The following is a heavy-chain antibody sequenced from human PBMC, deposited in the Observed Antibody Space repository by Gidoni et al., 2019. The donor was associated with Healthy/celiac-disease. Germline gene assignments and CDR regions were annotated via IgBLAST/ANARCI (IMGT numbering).Heavy chain of an antibody. CDR3: AKSITMIVVVITPQYYDAFDI. J-gene: IGHJ3*02. CDR1: GGTFSSYA. CDR2: IIPIFGTA. V-gene: IGHV1-69*01. Sequence: QVQLVQSGAEVKKPGSSVKVSCKASGGTFSSYAIRWGRQAPGQGLEWMGGIIPIFGTANYAQKFQGRVTITADESTSTAYMELSSLRSEDTAVYYCAKSITMIVVVITPQYYDAFDIWGQGTMVTVSS. D-gene: IGHD3-22*01.